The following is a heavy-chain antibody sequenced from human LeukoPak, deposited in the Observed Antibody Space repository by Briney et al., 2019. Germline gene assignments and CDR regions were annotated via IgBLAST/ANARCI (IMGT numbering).Heavy chain of an antibody. CDR3: ARDSSGVGATSWSAFDI. CDR2: IGTAGDT. J-gene: IGHJ3*02. D-gene: IGHD1-26*01. CDR1: GFTFSSYD. V-gene: IGHV3-13*01. Sequence: GGSLRLSCAASGFTFSSYDMHWVRQATGKGLEWVSAIGTAGDTYYPGSVKGRFTISRENAKNSLYLQMNSLRAGDTAVYYCARDSSGVGATSWSAFDIWGQGTMVTVSS.